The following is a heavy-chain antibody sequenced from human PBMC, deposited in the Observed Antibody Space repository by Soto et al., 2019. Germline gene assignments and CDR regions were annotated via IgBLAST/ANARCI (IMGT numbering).Heavy chain of an antibody. CDR3: ARHSLNWNYVDNWFDP. CDR2: IYYSGST. D-gene: IGHD1-7*01. J-gene: IGHJ5*02. Sequence: TSETLSLTCTVSGGSISSSSYYWGWIRQPPGKGLEWIGSIYYSGSTYYNPSLKSRVTISVDTSKNQFSLKLSSVTAADTAVYYCARHSLNWNYVDNWFDPWGQGTLVTVSS. V-gene: IGHV4-39*01. CDR1: GGSISSSSYY.